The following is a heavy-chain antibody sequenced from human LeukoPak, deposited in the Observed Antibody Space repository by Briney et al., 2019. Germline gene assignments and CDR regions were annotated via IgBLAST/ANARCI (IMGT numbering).Heavy chain of an antibody. V-gene: IGHV4-34*01. CDR3: ARSGSSGWYDYFDY. Sequence: KPSETLSLTCAVYGGSFSGYYWSWIRQPPGKGLEWIGEINHSGSTNYNPSLKSRVTISVDTSKNQFSLKLSSVTAADTAVYYCARSGSSGWYDYFDYWGQGTLVTVSS. J-gene: IGHJ4*02. CDR2: INHSGST. D-gene: IGHD6-19*01. CDR1: GGSFSGYY.